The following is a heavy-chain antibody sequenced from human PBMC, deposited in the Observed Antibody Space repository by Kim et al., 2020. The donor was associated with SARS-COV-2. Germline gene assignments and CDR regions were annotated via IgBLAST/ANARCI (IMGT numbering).Heavy chain of an antibody. CDR1: GYTFTSYD. V-gene: IGHV1-8*01. Sequence: ASVKVSCKASGYTFTSYDINWVRQATGQGLEWMGWMNPNSGNTGYAQKFQGRVTMTRNTSISTAYMELSSLRSEDTAVYYCARGNSDPPSADSSSWSWIYYYGMDVWGQGTTVTVSS. J-gene: IGHJ6*02. CDR3: ARGNSDPPSADSSSWSWIYYYGMDV. CDR2: MNPNSGNT. D-gene: IGHD6-13*01.